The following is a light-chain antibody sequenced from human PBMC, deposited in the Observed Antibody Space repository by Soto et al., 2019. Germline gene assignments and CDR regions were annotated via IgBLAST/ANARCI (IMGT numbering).Light chain of an antibody. J-gene: IGKJ4*01. CDR1: QSLSRW. Sequence: DIQMTQSPSTLSASVGDRVTITCRASQSLSRWLAWYQQKPGKAPKLLIYDASSLESGVPSRFSGSGSGTDFTLTISCLQSEDFATYYCQQYYSYPQLTFGGGTKVDIK. CDR2: DAS. CDR3: QQYYSYPQLT. V-gene: IGKV1-5*01.